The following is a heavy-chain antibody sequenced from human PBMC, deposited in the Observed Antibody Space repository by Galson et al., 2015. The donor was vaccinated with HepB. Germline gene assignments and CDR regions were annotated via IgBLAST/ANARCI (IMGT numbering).Heavy chain of an antibody. Sequence: SLRLSCAASGFTFSNAWMSWVRQAPGKGLEWVGRIKSKTDGGTTDYAAPVKGRFTISRDDSKNTLYLQMNSLKTEDTAVYYCTTGGRITMVQGIDYYYYYMDVWGKGTTVTVSS. CDR1: GFTFSNAW. CDR3: TTGGRITMVQGIDYYYYYMDV. D-gene: IGHD3-10*01. CDR2: IKSKTDGGTT. J-gene: IGHJ6*03. V-gene: IGHV3-15*01.